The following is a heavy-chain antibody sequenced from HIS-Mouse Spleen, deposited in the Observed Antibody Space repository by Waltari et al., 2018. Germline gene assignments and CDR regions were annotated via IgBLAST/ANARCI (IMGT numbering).Heavy chain of an antibody. V-gene: IGHV6-1*01. J-gene: IGHJ1*01. D-gene: IGHD6-13*01. Sequence: HVQLQLSGPGLGKPSQTLSPTCAISGDSVPSNSAAWNWNRQPSSRGLEWLGRTYYRSKWYNDYAVSVKSRITSNPDTSKNQFSLQLNSVTPEDTAVYYCARDYLGSSWYAAEYFQHWGQGTLVTVSS. CDR3: ARDYLGSSWYAAEYFQH. CDR1: GDSVPSNSAA. CDR2: TYYRSKWYN.